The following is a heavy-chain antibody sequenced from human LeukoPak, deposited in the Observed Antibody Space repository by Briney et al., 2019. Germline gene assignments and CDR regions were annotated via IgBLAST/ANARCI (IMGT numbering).Heavy chain of an antibody. V-gene: IGHV3-48*04. J-gene: IGHJ4*02. CDR2: ISSSSSTI. CDR3: ARVGHRYCSGGSCYVTDY. D-gene: IGHD2-15*01. CDR1: GFTFSSYS. Sequence: GGSLRLSCAASGFTFSSYSMNWVRQAPGKGLEWVSYISSSSSTIYYADSVKGRFTISRDNAKNSLYLQMNSLRAEDTAVYYCARVGHRYCSGGSCYVTDYWGQGTLVTVSS.